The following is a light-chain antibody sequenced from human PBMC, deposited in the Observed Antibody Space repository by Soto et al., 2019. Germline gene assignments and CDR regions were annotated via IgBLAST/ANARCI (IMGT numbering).Light chain of an antibody. CDR1: QSASSN. Sequence: EIELTQSPATXSLSPGQRATLTCSASQSASSNFFWYHKQPGTDTXLXXXGASTTDNGIQARLSGSGSGTEFTLTISRRKYEDFGAYYCQQYNKGSPITFGQGTRLEI. J-gene: IGKJ5*01. CDR2: GAS. CDR3: QQYNKGSPIT. V-gene: IGKV3-15*01.